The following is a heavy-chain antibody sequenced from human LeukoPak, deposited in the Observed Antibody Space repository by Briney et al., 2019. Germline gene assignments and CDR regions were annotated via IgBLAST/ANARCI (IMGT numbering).Heavy chain of an antibody. Sequence: PSETLSLTCTVSGGSISSSSYYWGWIRQPPGKGLEWIGSIYYSGSTYYNPSLKSRVTISVDTSKNQFSLKLSSVTAADTAVYYCARAQLESNYDILTGSGYYYYMDVWGKGTTVTISS. D-gene: IGHD3-9*01. CDR3: ARAQLESNYDILTGSGYYYYMDV. CDR1: GGSISSSSYY. V-gene: IGHV4-39*07. CDR2: IYYSGST. J-gene: IGHJ6*03.